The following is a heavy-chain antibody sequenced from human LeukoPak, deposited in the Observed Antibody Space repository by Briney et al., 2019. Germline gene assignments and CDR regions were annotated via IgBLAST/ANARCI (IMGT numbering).Heavy chain of an antibody. CDR1: GFTFSNYW. CDR2: IKRDGSDN. D-gene: IGHD5-12*01. Sequence: GGSLRLSCAASGFTFSNYWMSWVRQAPGKGLEWVANIKRDGSDNYYVGSVEGRFTISRDNAKNSLYLQMSSLRAEDTALYYCAKDIGYVATSGSAFDIWGQGTMVTVSS. CDR3: AKDIGYVATSGSAFDI. J-gene: IGHJ3*02. V-gene: IGHV3-7*03.